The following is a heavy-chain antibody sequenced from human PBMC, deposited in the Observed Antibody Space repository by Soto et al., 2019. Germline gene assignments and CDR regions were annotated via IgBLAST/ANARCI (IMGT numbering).Heavy chain of an antibody. Sequence: PSETLSLTCAVSGGSISSSNWWSWVRQPPGKGLEWIGEIYHSGSTNYNPSLKSRVTISVDKSKNQFSLKLSSVTAADTAVYYCARVNRFDSSRQGGYYYGMDVWGQGTTVTVSS. J-gene: IGHJ6*02. CDR3: ARVNRFDSSRQGGYYYGMDV. CDR1: GGSISSSNW. D-gene: IGHD6-13*01. CDR2: IYHSGST. V-gene: IGHV4-4*02.